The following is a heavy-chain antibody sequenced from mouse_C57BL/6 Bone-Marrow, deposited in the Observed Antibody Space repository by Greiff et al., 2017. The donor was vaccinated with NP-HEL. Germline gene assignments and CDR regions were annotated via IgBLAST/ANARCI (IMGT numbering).Heavy chain of an antibody. Sequence: EVQLQQSGGGLVQPGGSLKLSCAASGFTFSDYYMYWVRQTPEKRLEWVAYISNGGGSTYYPDTVKGRFTISRDNAKNTLYLQMSRLKSEDTAMYYCARRPSTPYWYFDVWGTGTTVTVSS. D-gene: IGHD2-1*01. CDR1: GFTFSDYY. CDR2: ISNGGGST. J-gene: IGHJ1*03. V-gene: IGHV5-12*01. CDR3: ARRPSTPYWYFDV.